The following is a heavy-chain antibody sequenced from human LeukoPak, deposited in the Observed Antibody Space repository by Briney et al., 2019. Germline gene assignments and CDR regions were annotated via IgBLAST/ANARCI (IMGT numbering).Heavy chain of an antibody. CDR3: ARDEDYGDYAAYYYGMDV. J-gene: IGHJ6*02. Sequence: PGGSLRLSCAASGFTFSSYSMNWVRQAPGKGLEWVSSISSSSYIYYADSVKGRFTISRDNAKNSLYLQMNSLRAEDTAVYYCARDEDYGDYAAYYYGMDVWGQGTTVTVSS. D-gene: IGHD4-17*01. CDR2: ISSSSYI. V-gene: IGHV3-21*01. CDR1: GFTFSSYS.